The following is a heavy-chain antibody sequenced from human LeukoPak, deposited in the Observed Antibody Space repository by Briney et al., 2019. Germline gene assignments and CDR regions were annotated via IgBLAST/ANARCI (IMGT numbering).Heavy chain of an antibody. J-gene: IGHJ4*02. CDR1: GGSFSGYY. CDR3: AKSGGYGLIDK. D-gene: IGHD1-26*01. Sequence: PSETLSLTCAVFGGSFSGYYWSGFRKPPGKGLEWIGNIYYTGSTYYNVSLNSRVTISIDTSKNLFSLRLNSMTAADTAVYYCAKSGGYGLIDKWGQGTLVTVSS. CDR2: IYYTGST. V-gene: IGHV4-34*01.